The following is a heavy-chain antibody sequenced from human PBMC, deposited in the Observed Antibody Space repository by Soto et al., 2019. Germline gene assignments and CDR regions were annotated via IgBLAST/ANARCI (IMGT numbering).Heavy chain of an antibody. J-gene: IGHJ4*02. CDR3: AKGNYGDYGFDY. D-gene: IGHD4-17*01. CDR1: GFTFSSYA. V-gene: IGHV3-23*01. Sequence: GGSLRLSCASSGFTFSSYAMIWVRQAPGKGLEWVSAISGSGGSTYYADSVKGRFTISRDNSKNTLYLQMNSLRAEDTAVYYCAKGNYGDYGFDYWGQGTLVTVSS. CDR2: ISGSGGST.